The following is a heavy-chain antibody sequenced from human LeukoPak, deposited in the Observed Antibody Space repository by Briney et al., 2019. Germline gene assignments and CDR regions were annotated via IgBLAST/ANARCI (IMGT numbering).Heavy chain of an antibody. Sequence: PSETLSLTCTVSGGSISSGTYYWSWIRQPAGKGLEWIGRIYTSGSTNYNPSLKSRVTMSVDTSKNQFSLKLSSVTAADTAVYYCARDIVVLPTAQANDAFDIWGQGTMVTVSS. CDR2: IYTSGST. CDR3: ARDIVVLPTAQANDAFDI. CDR1: GGSISSGTYY. J-gene: IGHJ3*02. D-gene: IGHD2-2*01. V-gene: IGHV4-61*02.